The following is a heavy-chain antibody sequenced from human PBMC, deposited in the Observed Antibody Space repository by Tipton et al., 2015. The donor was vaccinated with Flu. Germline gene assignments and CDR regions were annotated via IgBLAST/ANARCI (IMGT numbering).Heavy chain of an antibody. J-gene: IGHJ4*02. CDR2: IYYSGST. D-gene: IGHD3-22*01. CDR3: ARAPRSGYHYDY. Sequence: TLSLTCTVSGGSISSGGYYWSWIRQHPGKGLEWIGYIYYSGSTYYNPSLKSRVTISVDTSKNQFSLKLSSVTAADTAVYYCARAPRSGYHYDYWGQGTLGTVSS. V-gene: IGHV4-31*03. CDR1: GGSISSGGYY.